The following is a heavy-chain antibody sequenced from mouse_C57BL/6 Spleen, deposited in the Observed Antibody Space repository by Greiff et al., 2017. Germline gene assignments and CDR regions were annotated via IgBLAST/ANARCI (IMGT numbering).Heavy chain of an antibody. V-gene: IGHV1-82*01. Sequence: QVKLQQSGPELVKPGASVKISCKASGYAFSSSWMNWMKQRPGKGLAWIGRIYHGDGDTNYNGKFKCKATLNSDKSSSTAYMHLSSLTSEDSAVYFCTYDYDAAYWGQVTLVTVSA. J-gene: IGHJ3*01. CDR2: IYHGDGDT. CDR1: GYAFSSSW. CDR3: TYDYDAAY. D-gene: IGHD2-4*01.